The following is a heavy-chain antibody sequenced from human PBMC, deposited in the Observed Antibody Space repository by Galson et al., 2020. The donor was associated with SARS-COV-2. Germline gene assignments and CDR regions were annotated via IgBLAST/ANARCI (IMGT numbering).Heavy chain of an antibody. CDR2: ISGRGGST. V-gene: IGHV3-23*01. J-gene: IGHJ6*02. CDR1: GFTFSSYA. CDR3: AKEAKVYGDVVLWFGELPAGMEV. D-gene: IGHD3-10*01. Sequence: GGYLRLSCAAYGFTFSSYAMNWVRQTPGKGLEWVSAISGRGGSTYYADSVQDRFTLSRDNAKNTLYLQMNSLGAEDTAVYYCAKEAKVYGDVVLWFGELPAGMEVWGQGTTVTVSS.